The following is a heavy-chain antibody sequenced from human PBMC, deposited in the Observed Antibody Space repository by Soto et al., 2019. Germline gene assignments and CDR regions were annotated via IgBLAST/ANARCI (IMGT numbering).Heavy chain of an antibody. Sequence: GPSVKVSCKASGYTFTDYYIHWVRQAPGQGLEWMGWINPNTGVTHYAQRFQGRVIMTRDTSISTAYMDLSRLRSDDAALYFCARVKSGSYFLLLFDYWGQGTQVTVSS. D-gene: IGHD3-10*01. V-gene: IGHV1-2*02. CDR2: INPNTGVT. CDR3: ARVKSGSYFLLLFDY. CDR1: GYTFTDYY. J-gene: IGHJ4*02.